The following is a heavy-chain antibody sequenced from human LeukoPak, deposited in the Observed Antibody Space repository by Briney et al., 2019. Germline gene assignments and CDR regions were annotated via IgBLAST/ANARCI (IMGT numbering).Heavy chain of an antibody. CDR3: ARGYSSGFFDY. Sequence: GGSLRLSCAASGFTFSSYSMNWVRQAPGKGLEWVSYISSSSSTIYYADSVKGRFTISRDNAKNSLYLQMNSLRAGDTAVYYCARGYSSGFFDYWGQGTLVTVSS. J-gene: IGHJ4*02. D-gene: IGHD6-19*01. CDR1: GFTFSSYS. CDR2: ISSSSSTI. V-gene: IGHV3-48*01.